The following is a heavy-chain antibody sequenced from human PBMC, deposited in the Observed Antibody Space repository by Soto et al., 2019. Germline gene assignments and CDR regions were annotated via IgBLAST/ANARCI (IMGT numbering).Heavy chain of an antibody. CDR1: GFTFRSYG. V-gene: IGHV3-33*01. D-gene: IGHD3-16*01. J-gene: IGHJ3*02. CDR2: IWYDGSNK. CDR3: ARRWGYDAFDI. Sequence: QVQLVESGGGVVQPGRSLRLSCAASGFTFRSYGMQWVRQAPVKGLEWVAVIWYDGSNKYYADSVKGRFTISRDNSKNTLYLQMNSLRAEDTAVYYCARRWGYDAFDIWGQGTMVTVSS.